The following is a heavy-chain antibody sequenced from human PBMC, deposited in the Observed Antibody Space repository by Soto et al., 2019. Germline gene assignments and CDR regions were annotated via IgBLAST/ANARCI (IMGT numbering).Heavy chain of an antibody. CDR2: ISGSAGST. CDR1: GFTFSSYA. D-gene: IGHD3-22*01. J-gene: IGHJ4*02. Sequence: PGGSLRLSCAASGFTFSSYAMSWVRQAPGKGLEWVSAISGSAGSTYYADSVKGRFTISRDNFKKTLYLQMNNLRAEDTAVYYSAKSPRGDFWSGHYYDSSGNSDYWGQGTLVTVSS. CDR3: AKSPRGDFWSGHYYDSSGNSDY. V-gene: IGHV3-23*01.